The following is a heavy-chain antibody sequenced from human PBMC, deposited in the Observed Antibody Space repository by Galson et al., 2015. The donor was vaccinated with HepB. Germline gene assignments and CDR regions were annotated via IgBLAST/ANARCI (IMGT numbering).Heavy chain of an antibody. CDR2: INSDGSST. Sequence: SLRLSCAASGFTFSSYRMHWVRQAPGKGLVWVSRINSDGSSTSYADSVKGRFTIPRDNAKNTLYLQMNSLRAEDTAVYYCARDPIVVVPAAIGWFDPWGQGTLVTVSS. CDR1: GFTFSSYR. CDR3: ARDPIVVVPAAIGWFDP. D-gene: IGHD2-2*01. J-gene: IGHJ5*02. V-gene: IGHV3-74*01.